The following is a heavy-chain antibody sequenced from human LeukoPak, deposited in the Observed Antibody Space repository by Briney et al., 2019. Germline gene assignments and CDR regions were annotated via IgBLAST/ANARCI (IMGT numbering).Heavy chain of an antibody. CDR2: MNPNSGNT. J-gene: IGHJ5*02. CDR3: ARDHSSSWYDA. D-gene: IGHD6-13*01. CDR1: GYTFTSYD. V-gene: IGHV1-8*01. Sequence: ASVKVSCNASGYTFTSYDINWVRQATGEGLEWMGWMNPNSGNTGYAQKFQGRVTMTRNTSISTAYMELSSLRSEDTAVYYCARDHSSSWYDAWGQGTLVTVSS.